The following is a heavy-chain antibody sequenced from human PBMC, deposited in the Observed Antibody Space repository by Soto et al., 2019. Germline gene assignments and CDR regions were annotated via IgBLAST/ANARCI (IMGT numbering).Heavy chain of an antibody. CDR3: ARGSSWTNYYFDY. CDR1: GGSISSYY. J-gene: IGHJ4*02. V-gene: IGHV4-59*01. CDR2: IYYSVST. Sequence: PSETVSLTCTVSGGSISSYYWSWIRQPPGKGLEWIGYIYYSVSTNYNPSLKSRVTISVDTSKNQFSLKLSSVTAADTAVYYCARGSSWTNYYFDYWGQGTLVTVSS. D-gene: IGHD6-13*01.